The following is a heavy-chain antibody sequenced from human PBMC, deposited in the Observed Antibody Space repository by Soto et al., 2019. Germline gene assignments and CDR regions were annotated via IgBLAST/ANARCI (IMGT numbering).Heavy chain of an antibody. CDR1: VFTFSIHA. J-gene: IGHJ4*02. CDR3: AKDRKAVGSYFDN. D-gene: IGHD6-19*01. Sequence: WGSLSISWAASVFTFSIHAMSWVRPAPVKGLEWVSGITASGGGTYYADSVKGRFTISRDNSKNMLFLQMNSLRGEDTAQYYCAKDRKAVGSYFDNWGQGTLVTVSS. V-gene: IGHV3-23*01. CDR2: ITASGGGT.